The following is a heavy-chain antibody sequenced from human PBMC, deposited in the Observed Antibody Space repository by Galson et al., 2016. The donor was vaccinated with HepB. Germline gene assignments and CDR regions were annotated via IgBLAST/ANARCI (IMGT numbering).Heavy chain of an antibody. J-gene: IGHJ5*02. CDR3: AKENNWFGGPNFGA. V-gene: IGHV3-23*01. Sequence: SLRLSCAVSGFSFRFYAMTWVRQAPGKGLKWVAAISGRGDETFYADSVKGRFTISRDNSKNTLYLHMNRLKVDDTAIYYYAKENNWFGGPNFGAWGQGAQVTVSS. D-gene: IGHD3-10*01. CDR2: ISGRGDET. CDR1: GFSFRFYA.